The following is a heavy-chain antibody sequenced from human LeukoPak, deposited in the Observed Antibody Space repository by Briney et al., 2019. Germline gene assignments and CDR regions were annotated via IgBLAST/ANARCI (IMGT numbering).Heavy chain of an antibody. J-gene: IGHJ3*02. D-gene: IGHD6-19*01. Sequence: SETLSLTCTVSGGSISSYYWSWIRQPPGKGLEWIGEINHSGSTNYNPSLKSRVTISVDTSKNQFSLKLSSVTAADTAVYYCARGLPIAVAGTGVAFDIWGQGTMVTVSS. V-gene: IGHV4-34*01. CDR2: INHSGST. CDR1: GGSISSYY. CDR3: ARGLPIAVAGTGVAFDI.